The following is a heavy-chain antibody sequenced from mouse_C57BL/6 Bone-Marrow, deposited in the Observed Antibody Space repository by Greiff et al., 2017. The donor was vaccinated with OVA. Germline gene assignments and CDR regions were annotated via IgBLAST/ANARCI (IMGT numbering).Heavy chain of an antibody. J-gene: IGHJ1*03. V-gene: IGHV1-63*01. Sequence: QVQLKQSGAELVRPGTSVKMSCKASGYTFTNYWIGWAKQRPGHGLEWIGDIYPGGGYTNYNEKFKGKATLTADKSSSTAYMQFSSLTSEDSAIYYCARRAITTVVDWYFDVWGTGTTVTVSS. CDR1: GYTFTNYW. D-gene: IGHD1-1*01. CDR3: ARRAITTVVDWYFDV. CDR2: IYPGGGYT.